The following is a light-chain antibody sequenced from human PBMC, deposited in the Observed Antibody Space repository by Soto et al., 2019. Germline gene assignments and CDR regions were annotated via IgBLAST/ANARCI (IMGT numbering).Light chain of an antibody. V-gene: IGKV1-5*03. Sequence: DIHMTQSPSTLSASVGDRVTITCRASQSISSWLAWYQQKPGKAPNLLIYKTSSLESGVPSRFSGSGSGTEFTLTLSSLQPDDFATYYCQHHNDYSWTFGQGTKVEIK. J-gene: IGKJ1*01. CDR1: QSISSW. CDR3: QHHNDYSWT. CDR2: KTS.